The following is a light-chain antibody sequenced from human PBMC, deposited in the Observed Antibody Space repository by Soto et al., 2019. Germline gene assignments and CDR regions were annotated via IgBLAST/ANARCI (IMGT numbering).Light chain of an antibody. CDR3: QTWGTGIRV. J-gene: IGLJ3*02. CDR1: RGHNTYA. V-gene: IGLV4-69*01. Sequence: QLVLTQSPSASASLGASVKLTCTLSRGHNTYAIAWHQQQPGRGPRYLMKLNSDGSHTKGDGIPDRFSGSSSGADRYLTISSLQSEDEADYYCQTWGTGIRVFGGGTKVTVL. CDR2: LNSDGSH.